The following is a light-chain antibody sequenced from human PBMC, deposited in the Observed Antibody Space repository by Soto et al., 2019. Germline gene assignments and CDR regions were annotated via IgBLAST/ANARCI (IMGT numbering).Light chain of an antibody. J-gene: IGKJ5*01. V-gene: IGKV3-20*01. CDR1: QTVSSSY. CDR2: TAS. Sequence: EIVLTQSPGTLSLYPGERATLSCRTSQTVSSSYLAWYQQKPGQAPRLRIYTASSRATGIQERFRGSGSGTDFRLTIRRLEPADCAVYYCQPYRRSPITFGHGTRLEI. CDR3: QPYRRSPIT.